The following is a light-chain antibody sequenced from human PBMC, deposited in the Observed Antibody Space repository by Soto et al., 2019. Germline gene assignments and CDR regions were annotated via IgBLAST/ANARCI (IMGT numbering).Light chain of an antibody. J-gene: IGLJ2*01. CDR3: SSYTSTGTLVI. CDR1: SSDIGTFNY. V-gene: IGLV2-14*03. Sequence: QSALTQPASVSGSPGQSITISCTGTSSDIGTFNYVSWYQQHPGKAPKLMVYDVSNRPSGVSNRFSGSKSGNTASLTISGLKAEDEADYYCSSYTSTGTLVIFGGGTKLTVL. CDR2: DVS.